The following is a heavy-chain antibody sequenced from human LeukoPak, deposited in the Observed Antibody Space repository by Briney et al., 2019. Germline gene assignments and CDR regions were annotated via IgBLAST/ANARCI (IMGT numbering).Heavy chain of an antibody. J-gene: IGHJ5*02. CDR1: GFTVSSNY. V-gene: IGHV3-53*01. CDR2: IYSGGST. CDR3: ARARSSWYEVGWFDP. D-gene: IGHD6-13*01. Sequence: PGGSLRLSCAASGFTVSSNYMSWVRQAPGKGLEWVSVIYSGGSTYYADSVKGRFTISRDNSKNTLYLQMNSLRAEDTAVYYCARARSSWYEVGWFDPWGQGTLVTVSS.